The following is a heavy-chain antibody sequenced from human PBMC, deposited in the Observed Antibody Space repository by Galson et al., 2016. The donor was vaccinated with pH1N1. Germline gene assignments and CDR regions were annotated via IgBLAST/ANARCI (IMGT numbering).Heavy chain of an antibody. Sequence: SLRLSCAASKFTFDDYAMHWVRQPPGKGPEWLCLISWDGGSTYFADSVKGRFTISRDNNKNSLYLQMNNVGPEDTALYFCAKAGRRWELEGAFGLDVWGQGTTVTVSS. J-gene: IGHJ6*02. CDR3: AKAGRRWELEGAFGLDV. V-gene: IGHV3-43D*04. D-gene: IGHD1-26*01. CDR1: KFTFDDYA. CDR2: ISWDGGST.